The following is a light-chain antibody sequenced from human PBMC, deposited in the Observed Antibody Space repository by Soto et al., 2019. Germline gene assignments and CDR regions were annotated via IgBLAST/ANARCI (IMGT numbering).Light chain of an antibody. CDR1: QSISSSY. Sequence: EIVLTQSPGPLSLSPGQRVTLSCRASQSISSSYVAWYQQKPGQAPRLLIYDASTRATGIPDRFSGSGSGTDFTFTISRLEPEDFAVYYCQQYGSSPRYIFGQGTKLEIK. CDR3: QQYGSSPRYI. J-gene: IGKJ2*01. CDR2: DAS. V-gene: IGKV3-20*01.